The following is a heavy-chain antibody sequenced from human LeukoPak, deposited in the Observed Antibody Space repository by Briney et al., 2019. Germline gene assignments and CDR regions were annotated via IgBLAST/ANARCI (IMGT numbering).Heavy chain of an antibody. J-gene: IGHJ6*02. CDR3: VPLGGLGYYQYGMDV. Sequence: GGSLRLSCAVSGFTLSEHAMSWVRQAPGKGLEWVSGIGGSGGDTFYADSVRGRFTVSRDNSKNTLFLQIDSLRTEDTAVYYCVPLGGLGYYQYGMDVWGRGTTVTVSS. CDR1: GFTLSEHA. D-gene: IGHD3/OR15-3a*01. V-gene: IGHV3-23*01. CDR2: IGGSGGDT.